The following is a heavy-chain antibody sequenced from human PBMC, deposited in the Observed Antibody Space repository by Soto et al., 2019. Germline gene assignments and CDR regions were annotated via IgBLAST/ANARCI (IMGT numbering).Heavy chain of an antibody. J-gene: IGHJ6*03. CDR2: IYYSGGT. CDR1: GGSISSYY. V-gene: IGHV4-59*08. CDR3: ATRAADYDFWSGYYSYYYYMDV. D-gene: IGHD3-3*01. Sequence: SETLSLTCTVSGGSISSYYWRWIRQPPGKGLEWIGYIYYSGGTNYNPSLKSRVTISVDTSKNQFSLKLSSVTAADTAVYYCATRAADYDFWSGYYSYYYYMDVWGKGTTVTVSS.